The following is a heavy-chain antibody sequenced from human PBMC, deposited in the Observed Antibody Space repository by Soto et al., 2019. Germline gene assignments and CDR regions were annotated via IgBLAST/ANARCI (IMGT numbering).Heavy chain of an antibody. CDR2: LSGSGTST. CDR1: GFSFVNYA. D-gene: IGHD6-19*01. CDR3: AKPTTNGGWFTPFAS. Sequence: PGGSLSLSCAASGFSFVNYAMNWVRQAPGKGLEWVSGLSGSGTSTYYADSVKGRFTISRDNSRDTLFLQMNSLTADDTAVYYCAKPTTNGGWFTPFASWGQGALATVSA. V-gene: IGHV3-23*01. J-gene: IGHJ4*02.